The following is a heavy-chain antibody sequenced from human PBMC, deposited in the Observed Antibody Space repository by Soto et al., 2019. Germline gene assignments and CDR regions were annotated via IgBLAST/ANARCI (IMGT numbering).Heavy chain of an antibody. J-gene: IGHJ5*02. D-gene: IGHD2-15*01. CDR2: IIPIFGTA. CDR3: ARVDDCSGGSCYSSWFDP. CDR1: GGTFSSYA. Sequence: QVQLVQSGAEVKKPGSSVKVSCKASGGTFSSYAISWVRQAPGQGLEWMGGIIPIFGTANYARKFQGRVTITADKSTSTAYMELSSLRSEDTAVYYCARVDDCSGGSCYSSWFDPWGQGTLVTVSS. V-gene: IGHV1-69*06.